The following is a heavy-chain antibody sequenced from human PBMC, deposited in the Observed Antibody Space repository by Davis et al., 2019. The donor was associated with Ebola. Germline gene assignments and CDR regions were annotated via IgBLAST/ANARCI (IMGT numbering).Heavy chain of an antibody. V-gene: IGHV4-61*08. CDR1: GYSISSGDY. Sequence: SETLSLTCTVSGYSISSGDYWSWIRQPPGKGLEWIGYIYYWGNSDSNPSLKSRVTISLDTSKKQFSLKLTSVNAADTAVYYCARGSAGATPLDSWGQGTLVTVSS. CDR2: IYYWGNS. J-gene: IGHJ4*02. CDR3: ARGSAGATPLDS. D-gene: IGHD1-26*01.